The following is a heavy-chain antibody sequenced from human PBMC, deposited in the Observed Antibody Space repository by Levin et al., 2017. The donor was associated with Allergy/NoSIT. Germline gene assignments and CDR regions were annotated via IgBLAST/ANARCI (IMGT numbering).Heavy chain of an antibody. CDR3: AHRQGYCSGGSCYPSRAFDI. CDR2: IYWDDDK. D-gene: IGHD2-15*01. CDR1: GFSLSTSGVG. V-gene: IGHV2-5*02. Sequence: SGPTLVKPTQTLTLTCTFSGFSLSTSGVGVGWIRQPPGKALEWLALIYWDDDKRYSPSLKSRLTITKDTSKNQVVLTMTNMDPVDTATYYCAHRQGYCSGGSCYPSRAFDIWGQGTMVTVSS. J-gene: IGHJ3*02.